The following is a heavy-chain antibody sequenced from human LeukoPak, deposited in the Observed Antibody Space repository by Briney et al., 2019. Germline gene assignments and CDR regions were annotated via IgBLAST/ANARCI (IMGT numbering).Heavy chain of an antibody. Sequence: GGSLRLSCAASGFTFSSYAMHWVRQAPGKGPEWVAVISYDGSNKYYADSVKGRFTISRDNSKNTLYLQMNSLRAEDTAVYYCARLREIPVFGVVTKSTSYFDYWGQGTLVTVSS. CDR3: ARLREIPVFGVVTKSTSYFDY. CDR2: ISYDGSNK. CDR1: GFTFSSYA. D-gene: IGHD3-3*01. V-gene: IGHV3-30*04. J-gene: IGHJ4*02.